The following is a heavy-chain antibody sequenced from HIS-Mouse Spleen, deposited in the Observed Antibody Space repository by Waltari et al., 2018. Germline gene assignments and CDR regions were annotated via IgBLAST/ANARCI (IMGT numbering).Heavy chain of an antibody. J-gene: IGHJ4*02. CDR3: ARGHDYSNYFDY. Sequence: QVQLVQSGAEVKKPGAAVKVSCKASGYTFTSYVTNWVRQATGQGLEWMGWMNPNSGNTGYAQKFQGRVTMTRNTSISTAYMELSSLRSEDTAVYYCARGHDYSNYFDYWGQGTLVTVSS. CDR2: MNPNSGNT. CDR1: GYTFTSYV. D-gene: IGHD4-4*01. V-gene: IGHV1-8*01.